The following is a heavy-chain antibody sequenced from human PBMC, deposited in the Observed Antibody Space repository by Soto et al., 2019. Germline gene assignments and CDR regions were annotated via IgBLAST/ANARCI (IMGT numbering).Heavy chain of an antibody. J-gene: IGHJ1*01. CDR3: ARDMGKLITPEQ. Sequence: SETLSLTCTVSGGSIRSGGYNWSWIRQLPGKGLEWIGYIFHTGNTYYNPSLKSRVTISVDTSQNQFSLRLSSVTAADTALYYCARDMGKLITPEQWGQGVLVTVSS. V-gene: IGHV4-31*03. CDR1: GGSIRSGGYN. D-gene: IGHD7-27*01. CDR2: IFHTGNT.